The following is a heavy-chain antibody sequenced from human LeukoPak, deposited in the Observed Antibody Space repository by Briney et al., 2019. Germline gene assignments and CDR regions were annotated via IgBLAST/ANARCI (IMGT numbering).Heavy chain of an antibody. CDR3: ARETWTWYYYDSWQFDP. Sequence: SETLSLTCAVYGGSFSGYYWSWIRQPPGKGLEWIGEINHSGSTNYNPSLKSRVTISVDTSKNQFSLKLSSVTAADTAVYYCARETWTWYYYDSWQFDPWGQGTLVTVSS. CDR2: INHSGST. V-gene: IGHV4-34*01. D-gene: IGHD3-22*01. J-gene: IGHJ5*02. CDR1: GGSFSGYY.